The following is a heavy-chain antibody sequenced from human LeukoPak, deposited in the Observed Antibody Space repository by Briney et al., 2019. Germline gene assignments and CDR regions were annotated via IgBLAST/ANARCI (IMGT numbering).Heavy chain of an antibody. V-gene: IGHV1-8*01. Sequence: VASVKVSCKASGYTFTSYDINWVRQATGQGLEWMGWMNPNSGNTGYAQKFQGRVTMTRNTSISTAYMELSSLRSEDTAVYYCARDIRRGYYYDSSGYYFSYWGQGTLVTVSS. CDR3: ARDIRRGYYYDSSGYYFSY. J-gene: IGHJ4*02. CDR1: GYTFTSYD. D-gene: IGHD3-22*01. CDR2: MNPNSGNT.